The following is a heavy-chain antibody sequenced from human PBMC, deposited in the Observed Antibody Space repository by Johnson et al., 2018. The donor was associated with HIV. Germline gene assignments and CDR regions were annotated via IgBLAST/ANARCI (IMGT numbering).Heavy chain of an antibody. CDR1: GFTFSSYG. CDR2: IRYDGSNK. V-gene: IGHV3-30*02. CDR3: ARDRPVGYGDLFAFDF. D-gene: IGHD3-22*01. J-gene: IGHJ3*01. Sequence: QMQLVESGGGVVQPGGSLRLSCAASGFTFSSYGMHWVRQAPGKGLEWVAFIRYDGSNKYYADSVKGRFTISRDNSKNTLYLQINSLRAEDTAVYYCARDRPVGYGDLFAFDFWGQGTMVTVSS.